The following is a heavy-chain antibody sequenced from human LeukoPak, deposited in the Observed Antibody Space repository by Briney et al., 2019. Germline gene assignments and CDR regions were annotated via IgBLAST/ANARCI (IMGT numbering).Heavy chain of an antibody. D-gene: IGHD3-16*02. CDR3: ALMITFGGVITNFDC. V-gene: IGHV3-23*01. CDR1: GFTFSSYA. CDR2: ISGSGGST. J-gene: IGHJ4*02. Sequence: PGGSLRLSCAASGFTFSSYAMSWVRQAPGKGLEWVSAISGSGGSTYYADSVKGRFTISRDNSKNTLYLQMNSLRAEDTAVYYCALMITFGGVITNFDCWGQGTLVTVSS.